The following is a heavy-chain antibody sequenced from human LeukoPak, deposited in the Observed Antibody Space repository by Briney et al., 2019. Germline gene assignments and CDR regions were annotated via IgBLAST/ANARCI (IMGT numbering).Heavy chain of an antibody. D-gene: IGHD2-2*02. CDR1: GYTFTGYY. Sequence: ASVKVSCKASGYTFTGYYIHWVRQAPGQGLEWMGWINPNSGGTNYAQKFQGRVTMTTDTSTSTAYMELRSLRSDDTAVYYCARDPCSSTSCYTVYGMDVWGQGTTVTVSS. CDR2: INPNSGGT. J-gene: IGHJ6*02. V-gene: IGHV1-2*02. CDR3: ARDPCSSTSCYTVYGMDV.